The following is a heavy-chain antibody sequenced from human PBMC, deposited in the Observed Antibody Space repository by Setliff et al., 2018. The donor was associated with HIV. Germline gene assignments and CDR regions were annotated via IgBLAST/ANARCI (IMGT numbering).Heavy chain of an antibody. J-gene: IGHJ4*02. CDR3: VKGLLLYTN. CDR2: VSYRGE. V-gene: IGHV3-23*01. CDR1: GFTFSDFA. D-gene: IGHD2-2*02. Sequence: GGSLRLSCAASGFTFSDFAMTWVRQAPEKGLEWVSTVSYRGEDYADSVKGRFTISRDNSKNTVYLQMNSLSAEDTAVYYCVKGLLLYTNWGQGTLVTVSS.